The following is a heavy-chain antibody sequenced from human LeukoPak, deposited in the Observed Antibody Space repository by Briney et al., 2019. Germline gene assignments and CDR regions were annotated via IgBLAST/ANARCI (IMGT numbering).Heavy chain of an antibody. CDR3: AKACYHYGVGAFDI. V-gene: IGHV3-9*01. CDR1: GYTFDDYA. J-gene: IGHJ3*02. D-gene: IGHD4-17*01. CDR2: TSWKSGSI. Sequence: GRSLRLSCGASGYTFDDYAMQWVRQAPGKGLEWVSVTSWKSGSIGYAVSVKGRFTISRDNVKNSLYLQMNSLRAEDTALYYCAKACYHYGVGAFDIWGQGTMVTVSS.